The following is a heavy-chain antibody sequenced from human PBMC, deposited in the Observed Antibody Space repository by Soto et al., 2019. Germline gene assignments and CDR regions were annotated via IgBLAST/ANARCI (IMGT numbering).Heavy chain of an antibody. D-gene: IGHD3-3*01. CDR3: ALGYDFWSGDYATAGMGA. V-gene: IGHV4-39*01. Sequence: PSETLSLTCTVSGGSISRSSYYWGWIRQPPGKGLEWIRSIYYSGSTYYNPSLKSRVTRSVDTSKNQFSLKLSSVTATDTAVYYWALGYDFWSGDYATAGMGAWGRGTT. CDR2: IYYSGST. J-gene: IGHJ6*02. CDR1: GGSISRSSYY.